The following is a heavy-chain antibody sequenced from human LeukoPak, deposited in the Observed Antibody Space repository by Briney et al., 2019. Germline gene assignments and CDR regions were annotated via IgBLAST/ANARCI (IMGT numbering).Heavy chain of an antibody. V-gene: IGHV3-33*06. J-gene: IGHJ4*02. D-gene: IGHD3-10*01. CDR2: LWHDGSDK. Sequence: GGSLRLSCAASGFTFSSYAMHWVRQAPGKGLEWVAVLWHDGSDKYYADSVKGQFTISRDNSKNTLFLQMNSLRAEDTAVYYCAKATMMVREVVDFWGQGTLVTVSS. CDR1: GFTFSSYA. CDR3: AKATMMVREVVDF.